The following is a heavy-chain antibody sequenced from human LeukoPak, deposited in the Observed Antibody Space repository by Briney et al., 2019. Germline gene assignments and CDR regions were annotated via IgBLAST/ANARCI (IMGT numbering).Heavy chain of an antibody. CDR1: GFTFSSFA. CDR2: ISGSGGNT. CDR3: AKYLGSGTSFDD. Sequence: GGSLRLSCAASGFTFSSFAMTWVRQAPGKGLEWVSSISGSGGNTYYADSVQGRFTISRDNSKNTLYLQMNSLRAEDTAVHYCAKYLGSGTSFDDWGQGTLVTVSS. D-gene: IGHD3-10*01. V-gene: IGHV3-23*01. J-gene: IGHJ4*02.